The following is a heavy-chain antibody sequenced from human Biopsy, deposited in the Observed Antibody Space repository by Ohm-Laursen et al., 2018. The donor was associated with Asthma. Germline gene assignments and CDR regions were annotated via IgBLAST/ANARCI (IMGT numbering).Heavy chain of an antibody. V-gene: IGHV4-30-2*01. J-gene: IGHJ4*02. Sequence: TLSLTWAVSGGYISSGGYSWSWIRQPPGKGLEWIGYCYHSGSTYYNPSLKSRVTISVDRSKNQFSLKLSSVTAADTAVYYCARVKDGYNFDYWGQGTLVTVSS. CDR2: CYHSGST. D-gene: IGHD5-24*01. CDR1: GGYISSGGYS. CDR3: ARVKDGYNFDY.